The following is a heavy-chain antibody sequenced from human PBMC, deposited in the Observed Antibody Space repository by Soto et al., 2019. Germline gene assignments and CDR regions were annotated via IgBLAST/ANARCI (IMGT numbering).Heavy chain of an antibody. J-gene: IGHJ4*02. V-gene: IGHV4-59*01. Sequence: PSETLSPTCTVSGGSISSYYWSWIRQPPGKGLEWIGYIYYSGSTNYNPSLKSRVTISVDTSKNQFSLKLSSVTAADTAVYYCARDSLATMGLWFDYWGQGTLVTVSS. CDR1: GGSISSYY. CDR2: IYYSGST. D-gene: IGHD5-12*01. CDR3: ARDSLATMGLWFDY.